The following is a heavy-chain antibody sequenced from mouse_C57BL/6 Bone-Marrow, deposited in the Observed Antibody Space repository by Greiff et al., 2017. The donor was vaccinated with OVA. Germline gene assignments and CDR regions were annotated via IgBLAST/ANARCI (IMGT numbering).Heavy chain of an antibody. CDR2: IYPGDGDT. CDR3: ARFDYGNSYYYAMDY. D-gene: IGHD2-1*01. V-gene: IGHV1-82*01. J-gene: IGHJ4*01. CDR1: GYAFSSSW. Sequence: QVQLQQSGPELVKPGASVKISCKASGYAFSSSWMNWVKQRPGKGLEWIGRIYPGDGDTNYNGKFKGKATLTADKSSSTAYMQLSSLTSEDSAVYFCARFDYGNSYYYAMDYWGQGTSVTVSS.